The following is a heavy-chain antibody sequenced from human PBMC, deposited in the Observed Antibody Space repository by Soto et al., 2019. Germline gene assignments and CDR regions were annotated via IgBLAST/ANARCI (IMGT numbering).Heavy chain of an antibody. D-gene: IGHD3-3*01. J-gene: IGHJ6*03. CDR2: MNPNSGNT. V-gene: IGHV1-8*01. CDR1: GYTFTSYD. Sequence: VASVKVSCKASGYTFTSYDINWVRQATGQGLEWMGWMNPNSGNTGYAQKFQGRVTMTRNTSISTAYMELSSLRSEDTAVYYCARTLRFLEWLLSPDYYYYYMDVWGKGTTVTVSS. CDR3: ARTLRFLEWLLSPDYYYYYMDV.